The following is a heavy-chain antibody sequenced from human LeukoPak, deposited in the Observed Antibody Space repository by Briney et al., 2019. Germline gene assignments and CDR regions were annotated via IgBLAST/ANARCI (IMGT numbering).Heavy chain of an antibody. CDR1: GGSINSRSYS. J-gene: IGHJ3*02. Sequence: SETLSLTCSVSGGSINSRSYSWTWIRQPPGKDLEWIGSINYRGNTYFNPSLKSRVTISVDTSKNQFSLKLSSVTAADTAVYYCASYTATNAFDIWGQGTMVTVSS. CDR3: ASYTATNAFDI. V-gene: IGHV4-39*07. CDR2: INYRGNT. D-gene: IGHD5-18*01.